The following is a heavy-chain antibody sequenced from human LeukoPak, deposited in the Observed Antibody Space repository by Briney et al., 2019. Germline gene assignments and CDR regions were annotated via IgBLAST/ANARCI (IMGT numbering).Heavy chain of an antibody. V-gene: IGHV3-23*01. D-gene: IGHD2-15*01. CDR1: GFTFSSYV. J-gene: IGHJ4*02. Sequence: PGGSLRLSCAASGFTFSSYVMGWVRQAPGKGLEWVSAISGSGGRTYYADSVKGRFTISRDNSKNTLYLQMNSLRAEDTAVYYCAKGVVVVAATPFDYWGQGTLVTVSS. CDR2: ISGSGGRT. CDR3: AKGVVVVAATPFDY.